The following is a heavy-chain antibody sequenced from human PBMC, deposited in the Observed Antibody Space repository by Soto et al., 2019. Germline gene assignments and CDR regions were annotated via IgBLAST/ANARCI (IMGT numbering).Heavy chain of an antibody. CDR1: GDTVSSSSAA. D-gene: IGHD6-13*01. CDR2: TYYRSTWGN. V-gene: IGHV6-1*01. Sequence: QVQLQQSGPGLVKPSQTLSLTCAISGDTVSSSSAAWTWIRQSPSRGLEWLGRTYYRSTWGNDYAISVKSRITIHPDTSNNQFSLHLNSVTPEDTAVYYCARQIAATGTSGTFDYWGQGTLVTVSS. CDR3: ARQIAATGTSGTFDY. J-gene: IGHJ4*02.